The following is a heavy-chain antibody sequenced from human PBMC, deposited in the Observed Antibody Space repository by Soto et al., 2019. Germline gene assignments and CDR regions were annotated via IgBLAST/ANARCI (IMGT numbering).Heavy chain of an antibody. CDR1: GFTFSSYG. Sequence: GGSLRLSCAASGFTFSSYGMHWVRQAPGKGLEWVAVISYDGSNKYYADSVKGRFTISRDNSKNTLYLQMNSLRAEDTAVYYCAKDREYSSSTLHYWGQGTLVTSPQ. V-gene: IGHV3-30*18. CDR3: AKDREYSSSTLHY. J-gene: IGHJ4*02. CDR2: ISYDGSNK. D-gene: IGHD6-6*01.